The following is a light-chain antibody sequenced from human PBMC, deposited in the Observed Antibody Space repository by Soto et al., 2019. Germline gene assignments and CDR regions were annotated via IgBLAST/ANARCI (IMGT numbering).Light chain of an antibody. Sequence: EIVMTQSPATLSVSPGGRAALSCRASQSISGALAWYQQKPGQAPRLLIYGASTRATTFPARFSGSGSGTDFTLTISRLEPEDFAVYYCQQYGSSPGTFGQGTKVDIK. V-gene: IGKV3-15*01. CDR3: QQYGSSPGT. CDR2: GAS. J-gene: IGKJ1*01. CDR1: QSISGA.